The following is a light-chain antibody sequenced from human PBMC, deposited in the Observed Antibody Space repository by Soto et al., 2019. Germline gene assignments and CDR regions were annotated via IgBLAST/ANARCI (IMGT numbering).Light chain of an antibody. CDR3: QQYGSSGT. CDR1: QSVRTN. CDR2: GAS. V-gene: IGKV3-20*01. Sequence: EVMMTQFPDTVSVTPGETVTLSCGASQSVRTNLARYQQKPGQAPRLLIYGASNRATGIPDRFSGSGSGTDFTLTISRLEPEDFAVYYCQQYGSSGTFGQGTKVDI. J-gene: IGKJ1*01.